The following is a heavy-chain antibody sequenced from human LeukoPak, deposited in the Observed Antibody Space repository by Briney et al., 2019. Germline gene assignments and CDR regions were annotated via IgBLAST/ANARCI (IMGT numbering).Heavy chain of an antibody. D-gene: IGHD3-10*01. CDR3: AIIPLGGRFDY. CDR2: IRSDGSNT. J-gene: IGHJ4*02. V-gene: IGHV3-30*02. CDR1: GFSFSDFD. Sequence: GGSLRLSCATSGFSFSDFDMQWFRQAPGQGLEWVAFIRSDGSNTYYGDSVKGRFTISRDNSKKILHLQMNSLRPGDTALYYCAIIPLGGRFDYWGQGTLVIVSS.